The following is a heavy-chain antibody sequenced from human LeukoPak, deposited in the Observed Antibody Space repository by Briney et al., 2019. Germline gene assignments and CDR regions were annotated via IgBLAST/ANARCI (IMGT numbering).Heavy chain of an antibody. Sequence: GGSLRLSCAASGFTFSSYAMSWVRQAQGKGREWVSTMSGSGGSTYYAGSVKGRFTISRDNSKNTLYLQMNSLRADDTAVYYCAKSWTASGLLVRLIDYWGQGALVTVSS. D-gene: IGHD5-12*01. J-gene: IGHJ4*02. V-gene: IGHV3-23*01. CDR2: MSGSGGST. CDR3: AKSWTASGLLVRLIDY. CDR1: GFTFSSYA.